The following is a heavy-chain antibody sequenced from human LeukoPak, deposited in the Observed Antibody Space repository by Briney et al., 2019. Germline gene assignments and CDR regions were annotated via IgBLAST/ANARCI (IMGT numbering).Heavy chain of an antibody. CDR2: ISSSGTYT. CDR1: GSMFSDYY. CDR3: AKQYSSGWYLFDY. V-gene: IGHV3-11*03. D-gene: IGHD6-19*01. Sequence: GGSLRLSCAASGSMFSDYYMSWIRQAPGKGLEWVSYISSSGTYTNYADSVKGRFTISRDNAKNSLYLQMNSLRAEDTAVYYCAKQYSSGWYLFDYWGQGTLVTVSS. J-gene: IGHJ4*02.